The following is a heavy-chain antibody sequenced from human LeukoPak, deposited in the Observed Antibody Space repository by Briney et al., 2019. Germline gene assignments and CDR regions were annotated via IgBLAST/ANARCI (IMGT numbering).Heavy chain of an antibody. CDR3: AREGGRYCSGGSCYSSKGWYGGLNY. D-gene: IGHD2-15*01. V-gene: IGHV1-24*01. CDR1: GYTLTELS. J-gene: IGHJ4*02. CDR2: FDPEDGET. Sequence: ASVKVSCKVSGYTLTELSMHRVRQAPGKGLEWMGGFDPEDGETIYAQKFQGRVTMTEDTSTDTAYMELSSLRSEDAAVYYCAREGGRYCSGGSCYSSKGWYGGLNYWGQGTLVTVSS.